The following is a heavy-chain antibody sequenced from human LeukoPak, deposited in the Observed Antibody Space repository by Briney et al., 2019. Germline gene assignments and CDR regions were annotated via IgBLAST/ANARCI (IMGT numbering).Heavy chain of an antibody. J-gene: IGHJ4*02. CDR1: GFTFSSYG. CDR2: ISYDGSNK. D-gene: IGHD3-10*01. Sequence: PGGSLRLSCAASGFTFSSYGMHWVRQAPGKGLEWVAVISYDGSNKYYADSVKGRFTISRDNSKNTLYLQINSLRAEDTAVYYCAKDRAVRGVIEVDYWGRGTLVTVSS. V-gene: IGHV3-30*18. CDR3: AKDRAVRGVIEVDY.